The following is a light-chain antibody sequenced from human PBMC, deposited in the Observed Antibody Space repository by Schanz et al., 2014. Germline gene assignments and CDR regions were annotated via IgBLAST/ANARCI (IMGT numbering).Light chain of an antibody. CDR2: AAS. Sequence: IQLTQSPSSLSASVGDRVTLTCRASQGISSYLAWYQQKPGKAPKLLIYAASTLQSGVPSRFSGSGSGTDFTFTISSLQPEDIATYYCQQYDNLLLTFGGGTKVEIK. V-gene: IGKV1-9*01. CDR3: QQYDNLLLT. CDR1: QGISSY. J-gene: IGKJ4*01.